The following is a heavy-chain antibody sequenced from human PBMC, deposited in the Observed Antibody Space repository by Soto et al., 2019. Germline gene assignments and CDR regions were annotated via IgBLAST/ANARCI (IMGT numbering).Heavy chain of an antibody. CDR1: GGTFSSYA. Sequence: ASVKVSCKASGGTFSSYAISWVRQAPGQGLEWMGGIIPILGIANYAQKFQGRVMITADKSTSTAYMELSSLRSEDTAVYYCAREGGPYDSSGYYDYWGQGTLVTVSS. J-gene: IGHJ4*02. CDR3: AREGGPYDSSGYYDY. D-gene: IGHD3-22*01. V-gene: IGHV1-69*10. CDR2: IIPILGIA.